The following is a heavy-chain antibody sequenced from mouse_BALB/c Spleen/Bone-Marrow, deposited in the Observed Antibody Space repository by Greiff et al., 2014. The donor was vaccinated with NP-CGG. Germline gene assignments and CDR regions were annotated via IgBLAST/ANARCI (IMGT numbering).Heavy chain of an antibody. J-gene: IGHJ4*01. CDR2: IYPGDGDT. Sequence: QVQLQQSGAELARPGASVKLSCEAAGYTFTSYWMQWVKQRPGQGLEWIGAIYPGDGDTRYSQKFKEKATLTADKSSSTAYIQLSSLASEDSAVYYCARRGSDYENAMDYWGQGTSVIVSS. D-gene: IGHD2-4*01. CDR1: GYTFTSYW. V-gene: IGHV1-87*01. CDR3: ARRGSDYENAMDY.